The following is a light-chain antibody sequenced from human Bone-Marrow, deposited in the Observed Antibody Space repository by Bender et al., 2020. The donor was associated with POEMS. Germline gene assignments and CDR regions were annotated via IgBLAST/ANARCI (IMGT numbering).Light chain of an antibody. CDR3: QVWDTSTVV. CDR1: ILGSKV. CDR2: DDS. J-gene: IGLJ3*02. V-gene: IGLV3-21*02. Sequence: SYVLTQPPSVSVAPGQTARLTCGGDILGSKVVHWYQQKPGQAPVLVVYDDSVRPSGIPEQFSGSSSGNTATLTISGTQAMDEADYYCQVWDTSTVVFGGGTKLTVL.